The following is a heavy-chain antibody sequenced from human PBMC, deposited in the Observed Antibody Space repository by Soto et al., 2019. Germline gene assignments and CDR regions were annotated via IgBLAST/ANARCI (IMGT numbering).Heavy chain of an antibody. CDR2: IYHSGST. CDR1: GGSISNGDYY. CDR3: ATDHAVAGTSVSDY. D-gene: IGHD1-7*01. V-gene: IGHV4-30-4*01. Sequence: QVQLQESGPGLVKPSQTLSLTCTVSGGSISNGDYYWSWIRQPPGKGREWIGYIYHSGSTYYTPSRKSRVTISVDTSKNQSSLRLSCVTAADTAVYYCATDHAVAGTSVSDYWGQGTLVTVSS. J-gene: IGHJ4*02.